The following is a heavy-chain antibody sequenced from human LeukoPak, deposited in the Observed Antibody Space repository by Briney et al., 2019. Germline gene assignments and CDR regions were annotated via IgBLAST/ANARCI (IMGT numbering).Heavy chain of an antibody. D-gene: IGHD1-26*01. CDR2: INHSGST. V-gene: IGHV4-34*01. CDR3: ARWEGGSYYDFDY. J-gene: IGHJ4*02. CDR1: GGSFSGYY. Sequence: SETLSLTCAVSGGSFSGYYWSWVRQPPGKGLEWIGEINHSGSTNYNPSLKSRVTISVETCKNQFSLKLSSVTAADTAVYYCARWEGGSYYDFDYWGQGTLVTVSS.